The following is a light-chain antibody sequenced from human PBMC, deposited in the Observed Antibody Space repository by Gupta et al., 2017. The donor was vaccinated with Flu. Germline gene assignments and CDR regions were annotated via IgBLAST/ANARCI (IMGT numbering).Light chain of an antibody. CDR2: DDR. Sequence: SYVLTQPPSVSVAPGQTSSLTCEGHTIGGKYLKWYHKKAGQAPVLVVYDDRDRPSRIPQRFSRSNSWNTATLTISGVEAGDEADDYCQVWDSSSDHHVLFGGGTKLTVL. V-gene: IGLV3-21*02. CDR1: TIGGKY. J-gene: IGLJ2*01. CDR3: QVWDSSSDHHVL.